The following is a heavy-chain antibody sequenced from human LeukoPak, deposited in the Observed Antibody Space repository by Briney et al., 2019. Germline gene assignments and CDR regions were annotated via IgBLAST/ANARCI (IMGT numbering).Heavy chain of an antibody. D-gene: IGHD3-22*01. J-gene: IGHJ3*02. Sequence: GGSLRLSCAASGFTFSFHEMNWVRQAPGKGLEWVSYISSTGNSIYYADSVKGRFTISRDNAKNSPYLQMNSLRGEDTAVYYCARASYDSSGYYRIDIWGQRTMVTVSS. CDR1: GFTFSFHE. CDR3: ARASYDSSGYYRIDI. CDR2: ISSTGNSI. V-gene: IGHV3-48*03.